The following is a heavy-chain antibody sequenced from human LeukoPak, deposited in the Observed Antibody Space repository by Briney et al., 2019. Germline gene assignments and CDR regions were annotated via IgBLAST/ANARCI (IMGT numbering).Heavy chain of an antibody. CDR2: ISSSGSTI. V-gene: IGHV3-48*03. CDR3: SRSEITMVRGGAFDI. Sequence: GGSLRLSCAASGFTFRSYEKNWVRRAPGKGLEWVSYISSSGSTIYYADSVKGRFTISRDNAKNSLFLQMNSLRAEDTAIYYCSRSEITMVRGGAFDIWGQGTMVTVSS. D-gene: IGHD3-10*01. J-gene: IGHJ3*02. CDR1: GFTFRSYE.